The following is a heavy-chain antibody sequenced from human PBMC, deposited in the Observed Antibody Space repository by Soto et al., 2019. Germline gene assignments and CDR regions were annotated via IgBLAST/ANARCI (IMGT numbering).Heavy chain of an antibody. CDR2: IMPIFGTT. V-gene: IGHV1-69*01. J-gene: IGHJ4*02. CDR1: GGTFSSFP. Sequence: QVQLVQSGAEVKKPGSSVKVSCKASGGTFSSFPIAWVRQAPGQGLEWVGGIMPIFGTTKYAQNFRDRVTIYADESTSTAYMELSSLRFEDTAVYYCAMIEYSSGSDYWGQGNLVTVFS. CDR3: AMIEYSSGSDY. D-gene: IGHD6-19*01.